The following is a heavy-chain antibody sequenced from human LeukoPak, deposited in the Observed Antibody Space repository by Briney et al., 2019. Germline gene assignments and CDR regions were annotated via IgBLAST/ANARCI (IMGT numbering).Heavy chain of an antibody. J-gene: IGHJ3*02. Sequence: PSETLSLTCTVSGGSMSTYYWSWIRQPPGKGLEWIGYVYYDGNNDYNPSLKGRVTTSIDTSKKQFSLKLTSVTAADTAVYYCARVKDDNNYDRAFDIWGQGTMVTVSS. CDR3: ARVKDDNNYDRAFDI. CDR1: GGSMSTYY. V-gene: IGHV4-59*01. CDR2: VYYDGNN. D-gene: IGHD5-24*01.